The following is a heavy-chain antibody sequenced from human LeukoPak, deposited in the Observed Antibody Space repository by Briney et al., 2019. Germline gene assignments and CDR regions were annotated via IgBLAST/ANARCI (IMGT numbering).Heavy chain of an antibody. CDR1: TVSSNY. CDR2: IYSGDST. Sequence: GGSLRLSCTVSSNYMSWVRQAPGKRLEWLSVIYSGDSTYYADSVRGRFTISRDISKNTLYLQMNSLRPEDTAVYYCARDLWDATGYWGQGTLVTVSS. D-gene: IGHD1-14*01. J-gene: IGHJ4*02. V-gene: IGHV3-53*05. CDR3: ARDLWDATGY.